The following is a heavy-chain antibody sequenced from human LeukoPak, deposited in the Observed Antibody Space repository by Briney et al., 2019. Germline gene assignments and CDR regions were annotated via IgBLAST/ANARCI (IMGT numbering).Heavy chain of an antibody. CDR2: INPNSGGT. V-gene: IGHV1-2*02. CDR3: ARALIGSGRPESNC. CDR1: GYTFTGYY. Sequence: ASVKVSCKTSGYTFTGYYMHWVRQAPGQGLEWMGWINPNSGGTNYAQKFQGRVTMTRDTSISTAYMELSRLRSDDTAVYYCARALIGSGRPESNCWGQGTLVTVST. D-gene: IGHD3-3*01. J-gene: IGHJ4*02.